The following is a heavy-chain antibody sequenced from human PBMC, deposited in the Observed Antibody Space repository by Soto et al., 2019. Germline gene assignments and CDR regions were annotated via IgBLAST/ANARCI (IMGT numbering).Heavy chain of an antibody. CDR2: ISYDGSNK. J-gene: IGHJ4*02. Sequence: QTGGSLRLSCAASGFTFSSYGMHWVRQAPGKGLEWVAVISYDGSNKYYADSVKGRFTISRDNSKNTLYLQMNSLRAEDTAVYYCAKELSPEGFGEFEWGQGTLVTVSS. CDR1: GFTFSSYG. D-gene: IGHD3-10*01. V-gene: IGHV3-30*18. CDR3: AKELSPEGFGEFE.